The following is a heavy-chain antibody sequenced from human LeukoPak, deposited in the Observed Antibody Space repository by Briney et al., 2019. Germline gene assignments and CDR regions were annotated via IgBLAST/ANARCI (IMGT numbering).Heavy chain of an antibody. J-gene: IGHJ4*02. D-gene: IGHD3-22*01. CDR3: AKDRNYYDSSGYYDHY. CDR1: GFTFSSYE. Sequence: PGGSLRLSCAASGFTFSSYEMNWVRQAPGKGLEWVSAISGSGGSTYYADSVKGRFTISRDNSKNTLYLQMNSLRAEDTAVYYCAKDRNYYDSSGYYDHYWGQGTLVTVSS. CDR2: ISGSGGST. V-gene: IGHV3-23*01.